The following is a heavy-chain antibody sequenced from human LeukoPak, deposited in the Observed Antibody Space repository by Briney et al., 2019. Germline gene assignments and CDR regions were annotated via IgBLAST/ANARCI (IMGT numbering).Heavy chain of an antibody. J-gene: IGHJ4*02. CDR3: AKASSYHVLAYFDF. CDR1: GFTFSSYG. CDR2: IWYDGSNK. Sequence: GGSLRLSCAASGFTFSSYGMHWVRQAPGKGLEWVAVIWYDGSNKYYADSVKGRFTISRDNSKNTLYLQMNSLRAEDTAVYYCAKASSYHVLAYFDFWGQGTLVTVSS. V-gene: IGHV3-33*06. D-gene: IGHD1-26*01.